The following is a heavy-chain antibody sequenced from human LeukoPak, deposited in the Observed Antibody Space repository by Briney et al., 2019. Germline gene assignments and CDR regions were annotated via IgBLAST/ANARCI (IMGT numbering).Heavy chain of an antibody. D-gene: IGHD3-3*01. CDR1: GFTFSNAW. V-gene: IGHV3-15*01. Sequence: GGSLRLSCTAYGFTFSNAWMSWVRQAPGKGLEWVGRIKSKTDGGTTDYAAPVKGRFTISRDDSKNTLYLQMNSLKTEDTAVYYCTTDSPPFDFWSGYYAVYYYYYKDVWGKGTTVTVSS. CDR3: TTDSPPFDFWSGYYAVYYYYYKDV. J-gene: IGHJ6*03. CDR2: IKSKTDGGTT.